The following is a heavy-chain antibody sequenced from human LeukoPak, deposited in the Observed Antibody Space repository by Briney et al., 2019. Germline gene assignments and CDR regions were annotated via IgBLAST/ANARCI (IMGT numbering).Heavy chain of an antibody. V-gene: IGHV1-8*01. Sequence: ASVKVSCKASGYTFTSYDINWVRQATGQGLEWTGWMNPNSGNTDYAQKFQGRVTMTRNTSISTAYMELSSLRSEDTAVYYCARGRYYGSGSYYYYMDVWGKGTTVTVSS. D-gene: IGHD3-10*01. CDR1: GYTFTSYD. CDR3: ARGRYYGSGSYYYYMDV. CDR2: MNPNSGNT. J-gene: IGHJ6*03.